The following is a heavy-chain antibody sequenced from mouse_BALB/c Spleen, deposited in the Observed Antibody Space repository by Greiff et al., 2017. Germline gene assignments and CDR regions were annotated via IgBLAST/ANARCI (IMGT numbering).Heavy chain of an antibody. CDR2: INPSTGYT. J-gene: IGHJ2*01. Sequence: VQLQQSGAELAKPGASVKMSCKASGYTFTSYWMHWVQQRPGQGLEWIGYINPSTGYTEYNQKFKDKATLTADKSSSTAYMQLSSLTSEDSAVYYCARWGFDYWGQGTTLTVSS. CDR1: GYTFTSYW. CDR3: ARWGFDY. V-gene: IGHV1-7*01.